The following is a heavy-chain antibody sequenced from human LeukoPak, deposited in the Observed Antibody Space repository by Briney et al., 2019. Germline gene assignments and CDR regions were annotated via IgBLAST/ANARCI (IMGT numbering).Heavy chain of an antibody. D-gene: IGHD6-19*01. CDR2: INGDGRNI. CDR1: GFTFSSYW. V-gene: IGHV3-74*01. CDR3: ARATSSAWYYFDY. J-gene: IGHJ4*02. Sequence: GGSLRLSCVASGFTFSSYWMHWVRQDPRKGLVWVSRINGDGRNINYADSVRGRFTISRDNSKNSLYLQMNSLTPEDTALYYCARATSSAWYYFDYWGQGTLVIVSS.